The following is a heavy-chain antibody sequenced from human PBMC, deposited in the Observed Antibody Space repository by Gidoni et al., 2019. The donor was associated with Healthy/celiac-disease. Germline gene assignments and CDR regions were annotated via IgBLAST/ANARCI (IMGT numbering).Heavy chain of an antibody. CDR3: AFGGQQLDYYYGMDV. Sequence: RIDPSDSYTNYSPSFQGHVTISADKSISTAYLQWSSLKASDTAMYYCAFGGQQLDYYYGMDVWGQGTTVTVSS. D-gene: IGHD6-13*01. CDR2: IDPSDSYT. V-gene: IGHV5-10-1*01. J-gene: IGHJ6*02.